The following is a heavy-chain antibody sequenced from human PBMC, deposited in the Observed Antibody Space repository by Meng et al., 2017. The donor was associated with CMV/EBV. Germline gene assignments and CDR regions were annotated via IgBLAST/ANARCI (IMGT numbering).Heavy chain of an antibody. CDR2: ISSTSSYI. V-gene: IGHV3-21*01. J-gene: IGHJ5*02. CDR3: ARESTGDWFDP. CDR1: RLTFSSYS. D-gene: IGHD7-27*01. Sequence: GEARGGRSRLGGSRSLSCAASRLTFSSYSMNGVRQAPGKGLRWVSSISSTSSYIYYADSVKGRFTNSRDKAKNSLYLQMNSLRAEDTAVYYCARESTGDWFDPWGQGTLVTVSS.